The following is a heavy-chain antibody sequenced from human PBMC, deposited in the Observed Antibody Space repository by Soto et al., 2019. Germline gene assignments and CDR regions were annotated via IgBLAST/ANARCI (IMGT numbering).Heavy chain of an antibody. D-gene: IGHD4-17*01. J-gene: IGHJ6*02. CDR3: ASSYDYGDFYYYYYGMDV. V-gene: IGHV4-59*01. CDR1: GGSISSYY. CDR2: IYYSGST. Sequence: PSETLSLTCTVSGGSISSYYWSRIRQPPGKGLEWIGYIYYSGSTNYNPSLKSRVTISVDTSKNQFSLKLSSVTAADTAVYYCASSYDYGDFYYYYYGMDVWGQGTTVTVSS.